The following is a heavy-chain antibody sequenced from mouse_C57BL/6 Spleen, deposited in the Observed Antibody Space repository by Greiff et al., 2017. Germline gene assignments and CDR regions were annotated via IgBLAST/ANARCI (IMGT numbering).Heavy chain of an antibody. Sequence: QVQLKESGPELVKPGASVKISCKASGYAFSSSWMNWVKQRPGKGLEWIGRIYPGDGDTNYNGKFKGKATLTADKSSSTAYMQLSSLTSEDSAVYVCARLLYYYGSSYGYFDVWGTGTTVTVSS. CDR1: GYAFSSSW. V-gene: IGHV1-82*01. J-gene: IGHJ1*03. CDR3: ARLLYYYGSSYGYFDV. CDR2: IYPGDGDT. D-gene: IGHD1-1*01.